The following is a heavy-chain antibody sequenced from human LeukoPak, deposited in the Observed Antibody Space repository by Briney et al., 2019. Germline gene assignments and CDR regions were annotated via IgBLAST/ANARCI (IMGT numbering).Heavy chain of an antibody. CDR2: ISGRGGST. CDR1: GFTFSSYA. Sequence: GGSLRLSCAASGFTFSSYAMSWVRQAPGKGLEWVSTISGRGGSTYYADSVKGRFTISRDNSKNTLYLQINSLRAEDTAVYYCAKDQQAVAGRLIDYWGQGTLVTVPS. CDR3: AKDQQAVAGRLIDY. V-gene: IGHV3-23*01. D-gene: IGHD6-19*01. J-gene: IGHJ4*02.